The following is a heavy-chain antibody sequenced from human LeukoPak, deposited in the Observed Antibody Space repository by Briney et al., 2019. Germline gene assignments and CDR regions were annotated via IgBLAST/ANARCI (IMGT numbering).Heavy chain of an antibody. V-gene: IGHV3-23*01. CDR3: AKQLGYCSDGSCYFPY. CDR1: GFTFSSSA. CDR2: ISNNGGYT. D-gene: IGHD2-15*01. J-gene: IGHJ4*02. Sequence: GGSLRLSCAASGFTFSSSAMSWVRQAPGKGLEWVSAISNNGGYTYYADSVQGRFTISRDNSKSTLCLQMNSLRAEDTAVYYCAKQLGYCSDGSCYFPYWGQGTLATVSS.